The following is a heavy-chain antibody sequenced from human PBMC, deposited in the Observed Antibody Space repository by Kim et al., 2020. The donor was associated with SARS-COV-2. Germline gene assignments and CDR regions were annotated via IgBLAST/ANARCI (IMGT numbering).Heavy chain of an antibody. CDR3: ARDGYKLYDAFDI. D-gene: IGHD5-12*01. V-gene: IGHV3-21*01. J-gene: IGHJ3*02. Sequence: YADSVKGRFTISRDNAKNSLYLQMNSLRAEDTAVYYCARDGYKLYDAFDIWGQGTMVTVSS.